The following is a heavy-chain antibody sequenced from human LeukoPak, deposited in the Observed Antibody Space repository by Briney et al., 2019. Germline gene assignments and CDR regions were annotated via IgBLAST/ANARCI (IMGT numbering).Heavy chain of an antibody. V-gene: IGHV4-39*07. D-gene: IGHD2-21*02. CDR1: GGSISSSSYY. CDR2: IYYSGST. CDR3: ARDESDTATSYPGAFDF. J-gene: IGHJ3*01. Sequence: SESLSLTCTVSGGSISSSSYYWGWIRQPPGKGLEWIGSIYYSGSTYHNPSLKSRVTISVDTSKNQFSLKLSSVTAADTAVYYCARDESDTATSYPGAFDFWGQGTMVIVSS.